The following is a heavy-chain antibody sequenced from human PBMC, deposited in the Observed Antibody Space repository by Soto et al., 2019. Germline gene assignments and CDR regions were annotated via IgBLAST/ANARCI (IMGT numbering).Heavy chain of an antibody. J-gene: IGHJ4*02. CDR2: IYYSGNT. Sequence: ETLSLSGTVSGGSIRSSSYYWGWIRQPPGKGLEWIGSIYYSGNTYYNPSLKSRVTISVDTSKKQFSLKLSSVTAADTAVYYCARHTQGRLLPFDSWGQGTLVSVSS. V-gene: IGHV4-39*01. CDR1: GGSIRSSSYY. D-gene: IGHD3-22*01. CDR3: ARHTQGRLLPFDS.